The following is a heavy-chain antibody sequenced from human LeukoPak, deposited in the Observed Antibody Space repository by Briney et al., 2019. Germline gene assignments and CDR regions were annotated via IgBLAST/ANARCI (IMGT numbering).Heavy chain of an antibody. Sequence: PSETLSLTCTVSGGSISSGGYYWSWIGQHPGKGLEWIGYIYYSGSTYYNPSLKSRVTISVDTSKNQFSLKLSSVTAADTAVYYCARVYSSSPPGAFDIWGQGTMVTVSS. V-gene: IGHV4-31*03. CDR2: IYYSGST. CDR1: GGSISSGGYY. CDR3: ARVYSSSPPGAFDI. J-gene: IGHJ3*02. D-gene: IGHD6-13*01.